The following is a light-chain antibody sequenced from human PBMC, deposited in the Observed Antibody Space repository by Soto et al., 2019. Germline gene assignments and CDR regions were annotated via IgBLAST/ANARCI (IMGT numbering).Light chain of an antibody. CDR3: QHYNSYSEA. Sequence: DIQMTQSPSTLSGSVGDRVTITCRSSQTISSWLAWYQQKPGKAPKLLIYKASTLKSGVPSRFSGSVSGTEFTLTISRLQPDDCATYDCQHYNSYSEAFGQGTKIDIK. J-gene: IGKJ1*01. CDR2: KAS. V-gene: IGKV1-5*03. CDR1: QTISSW.